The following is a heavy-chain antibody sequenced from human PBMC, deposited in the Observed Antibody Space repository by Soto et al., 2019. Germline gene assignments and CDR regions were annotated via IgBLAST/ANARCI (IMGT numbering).Heavy chain of an antibody. CDR2: INHSGST. V-gene: IGHV4-34*01. CDR1: GGSFSGYY. CDR3: ASDDGDYSFGAFDI. J-gene: IGHJ3*02. D-gene: IGHD4-17*01. Sequence: SETLSLTCAVYGGSFSGYYWSWIRQPPGKGLEWIGEINHSGSTNYNPSLKSRVTISVDTSKNQFSLKLSSVTAADTAVYYCASDDGDYSFGAFDIWGQGTMVTVSS.